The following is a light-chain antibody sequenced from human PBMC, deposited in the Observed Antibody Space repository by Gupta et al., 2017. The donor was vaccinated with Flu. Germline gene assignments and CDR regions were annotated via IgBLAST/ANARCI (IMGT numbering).Light chain of an antibody. CDR3: QQSYSTPYT. CDR2: AAS. Sequence: VGDRVTITCRASQSISSYLNWYQQKPGKAPKLLIYAASSLQSGVPSRFSGSGSGTDFTLTISSLQPEDFATYYCQQSYSTPYTFGQGTKL. J-gene: IGKJ2*01. CDR1: QSISSY. V-gene: IGKV1-39*01.